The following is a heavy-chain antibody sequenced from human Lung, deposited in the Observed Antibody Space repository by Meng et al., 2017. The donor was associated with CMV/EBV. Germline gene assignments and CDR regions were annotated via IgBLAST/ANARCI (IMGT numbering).Heavy chain of an antibody. CDR1: RFTVSDNY. D-gene: IGHD3-10*01. J-gene: IGHJ6*02. V-gene: IGHV3-66*02. CDR3: ARDLEWFGSGGYFGMDV. CDR2: IYSGGST. Sequence: GGSLRLXXAASRFTVSDNYMSLVRQAPGKGLEWVSVIYSGGSTYYADSVKGRFTISRDNSKNTLYLQMNSMSAEDTAVYYCARDLEWFGSGGYFGMDVWGQGXTVTVSS.